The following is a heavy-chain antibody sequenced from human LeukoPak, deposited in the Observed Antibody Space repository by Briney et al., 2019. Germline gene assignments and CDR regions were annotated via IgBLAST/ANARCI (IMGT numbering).Heavy chain of an antibody. CDR3: AKVHYTASFPGSFPGRNYFDS. V-gene: IGHV3-23*01. J-gene: IGHJ4*02. CDR1: GFTFSSYA. Sequence: GGSLRLSCAASGFTFSSYAMSWVCQAPGKGPEWVSSIGARGDVTYSADSVKGRFTISRDNSKRTLFLQMNSLRAEDTAVYYCAKVHYTASFPGSFPGRNYFDSWGQGSLVTVSS. D-gene: IGHD1-26*01. CDR2: IGARGDVT.